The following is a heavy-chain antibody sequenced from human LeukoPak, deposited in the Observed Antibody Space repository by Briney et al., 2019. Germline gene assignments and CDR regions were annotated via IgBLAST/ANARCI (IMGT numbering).Heavy chain of an antibody. CDR3: AREPTPFGSGSYPPTGGGYYYMDV. D-gene: IGHD3-10*01. CDR1: GFTFSNFN. J-gene: IGHJ6*03. V-gene: IGHV3-21*01. CDR2: ISSSGYSI. Sequence: KAGGSLRLSCAASGFTFSNFNMNWVRQAPGKGLEWVSCISSSGYSIYYADSVKGRFTISRDNAKNSLYLQMNSLRTDDTAVYYCAREPTPFGSGSYPPTGGGYYYMDVWGKGTTVTISS.